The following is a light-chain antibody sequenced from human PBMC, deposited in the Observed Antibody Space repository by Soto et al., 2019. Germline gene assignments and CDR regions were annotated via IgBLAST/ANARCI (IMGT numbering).Light chain of an antibody. V-gene: IGLV3-10*01. Sequence: SYELTQPPSVSVSPGQTARITCSGDALPKKNAYWYQQRPGQPPVLVIYGGNERPSGIPERFSVSSAGTVATLTISGAQGEDEADYSCYSTDSRNARGGFGGGTKRTVL. J-gene: IGLJ2*01. CDR1: ALPKKN. CDR2: GGN. CDR3: YSTDSRNARGG.